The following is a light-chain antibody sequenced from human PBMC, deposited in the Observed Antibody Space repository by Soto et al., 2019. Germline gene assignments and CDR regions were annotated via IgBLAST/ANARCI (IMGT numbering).Light chain of an antibody. Sequence: QWTQSPCSRAASVEDRDTITCRSSQGISSYLGWYQQKPGKAPNLLIYDASTLHSGVPSRFSGGGSGTDFTLTISSLQPEDFATYYCQQVNVYPSTFAGGTKVDIK. CDR3: QQVNVYPST. CDR2: DAS. V-gene: IGKV1-9*01. J-gene: IGKJ4*01. CDR1: QGISSY.